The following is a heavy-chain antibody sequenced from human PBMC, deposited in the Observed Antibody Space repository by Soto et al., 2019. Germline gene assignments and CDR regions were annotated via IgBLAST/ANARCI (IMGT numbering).Heavy chain of an antibody. CDR3: ARNRRETGYFDY. D-gene: IGHD7-27*01. J-gene: IGHJ4*02. CDR2: MDPNTGNT. V-gene: IGHV1-8*01. Sequence: GASVKVSCKASGYTFTTYDINWMRQASGQGLEWLGWMDPNTGNTGYAQKFQGRVTMTRDTSLNTAFMELSSLTYEDTAVDFCARNRRETGYFDYWGQGTLLTLSS. CDR1: GYTFTTYD.